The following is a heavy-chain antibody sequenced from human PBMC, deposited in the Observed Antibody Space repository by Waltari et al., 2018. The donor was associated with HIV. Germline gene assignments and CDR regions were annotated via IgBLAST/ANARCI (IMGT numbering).Heavy chain of an antibody. CDR1: GGSINSTSYY. Sequence: QLQLQESGPGLVKPSETLSLICSIPGGSINSTSYYWGWIRQPPGKGLEWIGSMFYSGRTYYNPSLKRRVTISLDTSKNQFSLKLSSVTAADTALYYCARQAYYYGSGSANWFYPWGQGTLVTVSS. CDR2: MFYSGRT. CDR3: ARQAYYYGSGSANWFYP. J-gene: IGHJ5*02. V-gene: IGHV4-39*01. D-gene: IGHD3-10*01.